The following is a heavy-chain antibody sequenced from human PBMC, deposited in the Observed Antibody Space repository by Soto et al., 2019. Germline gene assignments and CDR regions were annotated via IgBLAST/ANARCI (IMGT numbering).Heavy chain of an antibody. J-gene: IGHJ5*02. V-gene: IGHV3-48*03. CDR2: ISTTGSTI. D-gene: IGHD2-2*01. CDR3: AREHGYQVHSLYNWFDP. CDR1: GFTFSSYE. Sequence: GGSLRLSCTAPGFTFSSYEMNWVRQAPGKEPEWVSYISTTGSTIYYADSVRGRFTISRDNAKNSLYLQMHSLRADDTAVYYCAREHGYQVHSLYNWFDPWGQGTLVTVSS.